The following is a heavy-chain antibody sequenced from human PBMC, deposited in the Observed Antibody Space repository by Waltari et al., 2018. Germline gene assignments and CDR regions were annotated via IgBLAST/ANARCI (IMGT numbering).Heavy chain of an antibody. CDR1: GFTFSTYN. CDR2: ISSSTTT. CDR3: ARGRDGYIQDVFDI. J-gene: IGHJ3*02. Sequence: EVQLVESGGGLVQPGESLRLSCAASGFTFSTYNMNWVRQAPGKGLEWVSYISSSTTTDYADYVKCRFTISRDNAKNSLYLQMNSLRAEDTALYYCARGRDGYIQDVFDIWGQGTMVGVSS. D-gene: IGHD5-12*01. V-gene: IGHV3-48*01.